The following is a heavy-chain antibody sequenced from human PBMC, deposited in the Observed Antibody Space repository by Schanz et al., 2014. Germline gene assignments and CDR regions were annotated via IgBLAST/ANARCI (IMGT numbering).Heavy chain of an antibody. CDR3: VKDLQRELLGAEHSYGMDV. J-gene: IGHJ6*02. V-gene: IGHV3-33*06. Sequence: LVESGGGVVQPGRSLRLSCAASGFTFSSYGMHWVRQVPGKGLEWVAVVCYDGSKKYYADSVKGRFTTSRDNSKNTMYLQMNSLSAEETAVYSCVKDLQRELLGAEHSYGMDVWGQGTPVTVSS. CDR2: VCYDGSKK. D-gene: IGHD1-26*01. CDR1: GFTFSSYG.